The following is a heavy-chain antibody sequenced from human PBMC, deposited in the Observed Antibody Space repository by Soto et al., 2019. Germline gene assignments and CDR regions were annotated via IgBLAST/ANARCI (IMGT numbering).Heavy chain of an antibody. CDR2: MNPNSGNT. J-gene: IGHJ6*02. CDR3: ARDHCTTNNCYNSIYYYGIDL. CDR1: GYTFTTFD. D-gene: IGHD2-2*02. V-gene: IGHV1-8*01. Sequence: ASVKVSCKASGYTFTTFDINWVRQATGQGREWVGWMNPNSGNTGYAQKFQGRVTMTRNTSISTAYMELGSLRSEDTAVYFCARDHCTTNNCYNSIYYYGIDLWGHASIVHVXS.